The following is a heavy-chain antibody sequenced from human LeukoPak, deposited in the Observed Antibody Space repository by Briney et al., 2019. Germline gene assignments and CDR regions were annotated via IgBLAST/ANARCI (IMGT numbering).Heavy chain of an antibody. Sequence: SETLSLTCTVSGGPISSSSYYWGWIRQPPGKGLEWIGSVYYSGSTYYNPSLKSRVTISVDTSKNQFSLKLSSVTAADTAVYYCARVLRRKPDYWGQGTLVTVSS. J-gene: IGHJ4*02. CDR3: ARVLRRKPDY. CDR2: VYYSGST. CDR1: GGPISSSSYY. V-gene: IGHV4-39*07. D-gene: IGHD1-14*01.